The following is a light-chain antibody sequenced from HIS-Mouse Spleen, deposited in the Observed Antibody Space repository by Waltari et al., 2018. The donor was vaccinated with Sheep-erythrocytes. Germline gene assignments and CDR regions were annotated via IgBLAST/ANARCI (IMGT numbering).Light chain of an antibody. CDR1: QSISSY. J-gene: IGKJ3*01. Sequence: DIQMTQTPSSLFATVGDRVTITCRASQSISSYLNWYQQKPGKAPKLLIYSASSLQSGVPSRFSGSGSGTDFTLTISSLQPEDFATYYCRQSYNTPHFTFGPGTKVDIK. CDR2: SAS. V-gene: IGKV1-39*01. CDR3: RQSYNTPHFT.